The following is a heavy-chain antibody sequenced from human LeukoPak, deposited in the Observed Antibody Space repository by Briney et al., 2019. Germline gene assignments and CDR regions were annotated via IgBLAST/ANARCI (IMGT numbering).Heavy chain of an antibody. V-gene: IGHV3-7*01. CDR1: GFDLRDYW. Sequence: GGSLRLSCVGSGFDLRDYWMNWVRQAPGKGLEWVAIIKQDGTEKYYVDSLKGRFTISRDKAKNSLYLQMNSLRDEDTAVYYCARDFNWAFDYWGQGTLVTVSS. D-gene: IGHD7-27*01. J-gene: IGHJ4*02. CDR2: IKQDGTEK. CDR3: ARDFNWAFDY.